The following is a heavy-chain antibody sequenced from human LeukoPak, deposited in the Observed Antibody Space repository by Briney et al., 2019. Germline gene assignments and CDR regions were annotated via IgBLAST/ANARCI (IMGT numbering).Heavy chain of an antibody. CDR2: IYHSGST. Sequence: SETLSLTCTVSGYSISSGYYWGWIRQPPVKGLEWIGSIYHSGSTYYNPSLKSRVTISVDTSKNQFSLKLSSVTAADTAVYYCARVGSMTTVTPRAFDIWGQGTMVTVSS. D-gene: IGHD4-17*01. CDR3: ARVGSMTTVTPRAFDI. J-gene: IGHJ3*02. CDR1: GYSISSGYY. V-gene: IGHV4-38-2*02.